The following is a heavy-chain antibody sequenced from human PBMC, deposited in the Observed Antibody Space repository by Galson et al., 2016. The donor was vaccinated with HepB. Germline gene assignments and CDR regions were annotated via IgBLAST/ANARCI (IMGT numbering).Heavy chain of an antibody. Sequence: SLRLSCAASGFTFSSYGMHWVRQAPGKGLVWVAVIWYDGSNKYYADSVKGRFTISRDNSKNTLYLQMNSLRAEDTAVYYCARERGIAAAATLDYWGQGTLVTVSS. V-gene: IGHV3-33*01. D-gene: IGHD6-13*01. CDR3: ARERGIAAAATLDY. CDR1: GFTFSSYG. CDR2: IWYDGSNK. J-gene: IGHJ4*02.